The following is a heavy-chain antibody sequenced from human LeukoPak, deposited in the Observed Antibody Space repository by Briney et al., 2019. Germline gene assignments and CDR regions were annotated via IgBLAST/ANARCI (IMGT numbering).Heavy chain of an antibody. CDR2: ISAYNGNT. CDR3: ARDSAYYDSSGFRQFDY. Sequence: GASVKVSCKASGYTFTSYGISWVRQAPGQGLEWMGWISAYNGNTNYAQKLQGRVTMTTDTSTSTAYMELRSLRSDDTAVYYCARDSAYYDSSGFRQFDYWGQGTPVTVSS. CDR1: GYTFTSYG. D-gene: IGHD3-22*01. J-gene: IGHJ4*02. V-gene: IGHV1-18*01.